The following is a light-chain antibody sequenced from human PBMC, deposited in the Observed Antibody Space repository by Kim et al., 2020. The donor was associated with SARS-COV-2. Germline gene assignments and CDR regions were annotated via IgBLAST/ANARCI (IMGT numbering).Light chain of an antibody. CDR2: GGS. J-gene: IGKJ1*01. Sequence: SASPGAGATVSCRASRSVSNSLAGYQHKPGQAPRLLIYGGSTRATGIPARFSGSGSATEFTLTISSLQSEDSAVYYCQEYDKWPTFGQGTKVDIK. V-gene: IGKV3-15*01. CDR3: QEYDKWPT. CDR1: RSVSNS.